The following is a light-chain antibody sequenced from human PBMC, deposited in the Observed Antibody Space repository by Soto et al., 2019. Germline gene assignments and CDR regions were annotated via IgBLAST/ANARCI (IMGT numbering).Light chain of an antibody. J-gene: IGKJ5*01. CDR2: DAS. V-gene: IGKV3-15*01. Sequence: CAVKMTESPAERATLSCRASQSVSSNLPCYRQKPDQAPRLLIYDASTRATGIPASFSGSGSGTEFTHTNCNLQPEDFAIYYCQQSFSVPPTFGQGTRLEIK. CDR1: QSVSSN. CDR3: QQSFSVPPT.